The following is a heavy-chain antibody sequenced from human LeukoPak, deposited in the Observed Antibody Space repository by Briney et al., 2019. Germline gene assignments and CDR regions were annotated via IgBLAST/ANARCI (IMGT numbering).Heavy chain of an antibody. CDR1: GFTFSSYS. Sequence: GGSLRLSCAASGFTFSSYSMNWVRQAPGKRLEWGSYIGSSSGTIFYADSVKGRFTISRDNAKNSLYLQINTLRAEDTAVYYCARDSRYSFDYWGQGSLVSVSS. D-gene: IGHD6-25*01. CDR2: IGSSSGTI. CDR3: ARDSRYSFDY. J-gene: IGHJ4*02. V-gene: IGHV3-48*01.